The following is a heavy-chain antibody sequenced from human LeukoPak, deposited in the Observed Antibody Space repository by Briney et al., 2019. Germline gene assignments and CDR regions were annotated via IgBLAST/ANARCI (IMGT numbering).Heavy chain of an antibody. CDR3: ARVVMTTVTTATGYFDY. J-gene: IGHJ4*02. CDR1: GYTFTSYD. Sequence: GASVKVSCKASGYTFTSYDINWVRQAPGQGLEWMGGIIPIFGTANYAQKFQGRVTITADKSTSTAYMELSSLRSEDTAVYYCARVVMTTVTTATGYFDYWGQGTLVTVSS. CDR2: IIPIFGTA. V-gene: IGHV1-69*06. D-gene: IGHD4-17*01.